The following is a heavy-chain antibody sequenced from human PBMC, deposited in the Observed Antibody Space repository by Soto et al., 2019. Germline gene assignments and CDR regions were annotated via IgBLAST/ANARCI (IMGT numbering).Heavy chain of an antibody. CDR3: ARDFGSCVAGDCSSGWLDP. J-gene: IGHJ5*02. CDR2: VTGYNGKK. D-gene: IGHD2-21*01. Sequence: ASVKVSCKASGYTLKNYDLSWIRQAPGQGLEWMGWVTGYNGKKKYADKFHGRLTVTTDTSANTVYMELRCLTPDDTAVYFCARDFGSCVAGDCSSGWLDPWG. V-gene: IGHV1-18*01. CDR1: GYTLKNYD.